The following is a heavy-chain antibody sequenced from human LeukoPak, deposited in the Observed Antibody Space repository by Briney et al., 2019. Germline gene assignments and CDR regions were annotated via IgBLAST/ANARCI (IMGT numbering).Heavy chain of an antibody. CDR3: ARASIAARPFDY. CDR2: IYSGGST. D-gene: IGHD6-6*01. V-gene: IGHV3-66*02. CDR1: GFTVSSNY. J-gene: IGHJ4*02. Sequence: PGGSLRLSCAAPGFTVSSNYMGWVRQAPGKGLEWVSVIYSGGSTYYADSVKGRFTISRDNSKNTLYLQMNSLRAEDTAVYYCARASIAARPFDYWGQGTLVTVSS.